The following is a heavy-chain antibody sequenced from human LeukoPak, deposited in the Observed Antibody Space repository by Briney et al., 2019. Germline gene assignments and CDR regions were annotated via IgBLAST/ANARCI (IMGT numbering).Heavy chain of an antibody. Sequence: GESLKISCKGSGYSFSTYWIGWVRQMPGKGLEWMGVIYPGYSDTRYSPSFQGHVTIPADKSVSTANLQWSGLKACDTAIYYCARHRTSSYCSNTRCYTADAFDVWGHGTVVTVS. CDR2: IYPGYSDT. D-gene: IGHD2-2*02. J-gene: IGHJ3*01. CDR3: ARHRTSSYCSNTRCYTADAFDV. CDR1: GYSFSTYW. V-gene: IGHV5-51*01.